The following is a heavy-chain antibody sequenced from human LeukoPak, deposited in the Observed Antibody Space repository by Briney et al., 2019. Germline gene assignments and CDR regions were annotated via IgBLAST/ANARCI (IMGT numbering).Heavy chain of an antibody. J-gene: IGHJ4*02. CDR2: ISGSSGST. CDR3: ARDQGENYDSSGYYPY. CDR1: GFTFSNYY. Sequence: KPGGSLRLSCAASGFTFSNYYMSWIRQAPGKWLEWVSYISGSSGSTNYADSVMGRFTISRDNGKNSLYLQMNSLRAEDTAVYYCARDQGENYDSSGYYPYWGQGTLVTVSS. V-gene: IGHV3-11*06. D-gene: IGHD3-22*01.